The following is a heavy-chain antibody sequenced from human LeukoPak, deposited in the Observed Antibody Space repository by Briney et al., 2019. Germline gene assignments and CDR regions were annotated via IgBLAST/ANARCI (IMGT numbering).Heavy chain of an antibody. CDR2: INPSGGST. Sequence: ASVKVSCKASGYTFTRYYMHWVRQAPGQGLEWMGIINPSGGSTSYAQKFQGRVTMTRDTSTSTVYMELSSLRSEDTAVYYCAREIAAAGPWFDPWGQGTLVTVSS. J-gene: IGHJ5*02. D-gene: IGHD6-13*01. V-gene: IGHV1-46*01. CDR3: AREIAAAGPWFDP. CDR1: GYTFTRYY.